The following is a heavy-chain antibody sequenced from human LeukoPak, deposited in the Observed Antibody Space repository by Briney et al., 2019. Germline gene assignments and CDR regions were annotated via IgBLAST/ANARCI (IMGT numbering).Heavy chain of an antibody. CDR3: ARALWFGELGPFDY. Sequence: ASVKVSCKASGYTFTSYAMHWVRQAPGQRLEWMGWINAGNGNTKYSQKFQGRVTITRDTSASTAYMELSSLRAEDTALYHCARALWFGELGPFDYWGQGTLVTVSS. CDR1: GYTFTSYA. J-gene: IGHJ4*02. CDR2: INAGNGNT. D-gene: IGHD3-10*01. V-gene: IGHV1-3*01.